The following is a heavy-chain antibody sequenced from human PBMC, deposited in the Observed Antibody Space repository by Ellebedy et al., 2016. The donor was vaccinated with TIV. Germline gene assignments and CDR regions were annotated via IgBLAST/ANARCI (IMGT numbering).Heavy chain of an antibody. V-gene: IGHV4-39*01. CDR3: ARLAVAGTIDYYYYGMDV. CDR2: IYYSGST. J-gene: IGHJ6*02. CDR1: GGSISSSSYY. D-gene: IGHD6-19*01. Sequence: SETLSLXXTVSGGSISSSSYYWGWIRQPPGKGLEWIGSIYYSGSTYYNPSLKSRVTISVDTSKNQFSLKLSSVTAADTAVYYCARLAVAGTIDYYYYGMDVWGQGTTVTVSS.